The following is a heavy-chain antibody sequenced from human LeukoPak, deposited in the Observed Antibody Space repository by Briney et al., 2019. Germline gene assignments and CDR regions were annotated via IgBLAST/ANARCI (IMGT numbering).Heavy chain of an antibody. J-gene: IGHJ4*02. V-gene: IGHV3-33*01. Sequence: GGSLRLSCEASGFTFSSYVMHWVRQAPGKGLEWVAVIWFDGSKKYYADSVKGRFTISRDNSKNTLYLQMNSLRVEDTAVYYCARVGGGSYYFDYWGQGTLVTVSS. D-gene: IGHD1-26*01. CDR2: IWFDGSKK. CDR1: GFTFSSYV. CDR3: ARVGGGSYYFDY.